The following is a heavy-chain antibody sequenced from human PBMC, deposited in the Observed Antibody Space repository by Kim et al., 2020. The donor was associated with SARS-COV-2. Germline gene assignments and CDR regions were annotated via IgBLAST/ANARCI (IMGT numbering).Heavy chain of an antibody. Sequence: SETLSLTCTVSGGSISSYYWSWIRQPPGKGLEWIGYIYYSGSTNYNPSLKSRVTISVDTSKNQFSLKLSSVTAADTAVYYCARGGCSGGSCYIPYWYFDLWGRGTLVTVSS. CDR3: ARGGCSGGSCYIPYWYFDL. CDR1: GGSISSYY. D-gene: IGHD2-15*01. V-gene: IGHV4-59*13. CDR2: IYYSGST. J-gene: IGHJ2*01.